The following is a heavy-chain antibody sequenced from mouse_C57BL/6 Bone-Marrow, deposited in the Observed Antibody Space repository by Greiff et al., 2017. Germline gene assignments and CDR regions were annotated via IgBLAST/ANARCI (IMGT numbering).Heavy chain of an antibody. V-gene: IGHV1-81*01. CDR3: ARRLSHYYDYVGYYFDY. D-gene: IGHD2-4*01. CDR1: GYTFTSYG. J-gene: IGHJ2*01. CDR2: IYPRSGNT. Sequence: QVQLQQSGAELARPGASVKLSCKASGYTFTSYGISWVKQRTGQGLEWIGEIYPRSGNTYYNEKFKGKATLTADKSSSTAYMELRSLTSEDSAVYFCARRLSHYYDYVGYYFDYWGQGTTLTVSS.